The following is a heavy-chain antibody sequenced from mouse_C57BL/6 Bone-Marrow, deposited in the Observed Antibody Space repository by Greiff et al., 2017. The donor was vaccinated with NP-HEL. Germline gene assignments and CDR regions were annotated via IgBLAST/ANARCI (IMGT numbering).Heavy chain of an antibody. CDR2: IDPSDSYT. J-gene: IGHJ3*01. D-gene: IGHD2-3*01. CDR3: AQTGLLRHANFLFAY. CDR1: GYTFTSYW. Sequence: QVQLQQPGAELVRPGSSVKLSCKASGYTFTSYWMQWVKQRPGQGLEWIGEIDPSDSYTNYNQKFKGKATLTVDTSSSTAYMQLSSLTSEDSAVYYCAQTGLLRHANFLFAYWGQGTLVTVSA. V-gene: IGHV1-50*01.